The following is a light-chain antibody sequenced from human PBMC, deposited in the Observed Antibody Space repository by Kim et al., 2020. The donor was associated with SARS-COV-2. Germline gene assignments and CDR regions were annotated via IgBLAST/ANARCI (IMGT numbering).Light chain of an antibody. CDR1: QSVLYSSNNKNF. Sequence: DIVMTQSPDSLAVSLGERATINCRSSQSVLYSSNNKNFLAWYRQKPGQPPELLVYWASTRESGVPDRFSGSGSGTHFTLTISSLQAEDVAVYYCQQYYTTPITFGQGTRLEIK. J-gene: IGKJ5*01. V-gene: IGKV4-1*01. CDR2: WAS. CDR3: QQYYTTPIT.